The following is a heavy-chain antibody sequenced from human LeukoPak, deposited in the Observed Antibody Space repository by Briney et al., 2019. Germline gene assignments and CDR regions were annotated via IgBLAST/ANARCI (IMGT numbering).Heavy chain of an antibody. J-gene: IGHJ5*02. CDR3: ARDGDIVVVPAAMGYNWFDP. D-gene: IGHD2-2*01. V-gene: IGHV3-74*01. CDR2: IKGDGSIT. Sequence: PGGSLRLSCAASGFTFSSYWMHWVRQAPGKGLVWVSRIKGDGSITSYADSVKGRFTISRDNARNTLYLQMNSLRAEDTAVYYCARDGDIVVVPAAMGYNWFDPWGQGTLVTVSS. CDR1: GFTFSSYW.